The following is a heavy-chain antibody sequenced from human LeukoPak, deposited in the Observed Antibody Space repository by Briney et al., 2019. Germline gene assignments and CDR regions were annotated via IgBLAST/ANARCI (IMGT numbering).Heavy chain of an antibody. J-gene: IGHJ4*02. V-gene: IGHV4-59*01. D-gene: IGHD3-22*01. Sequence: SETLSLTCTVSGGSISSYYWNWIRQPPGKGLEWIGYIYYSGSTNYNPSLKSRVTISVDTPKNQFSLRLSSVTAADTAVYYCARLDSSGYGYFDSWGQGTLVTVSS. CDR1: GGSISSYY. CDR2: IYYSGST. CDR3: ARLDSSGYGYFDS.